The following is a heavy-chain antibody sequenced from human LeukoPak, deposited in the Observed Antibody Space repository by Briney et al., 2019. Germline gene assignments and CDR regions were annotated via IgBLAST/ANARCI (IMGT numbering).Heavy chain of an antibody. J-gene: IGHJ4*02. CDR2: INPSGGST. V-gene: IGHV1-46*01. D-gene: IGHD1-26*01. Sequence: ASVKVSCKASGYTFTSYDMHWVRQAPGQGLEWMGIINPSGGSTSYAQKFQGRVTMTRDTSTSAVYMELSSLRSEDTAVYYCARDGVGATLGDYWGQGTLVTVSS. CDR3: ARDGVGATLGDY. CDR1: GYTFTSYD.